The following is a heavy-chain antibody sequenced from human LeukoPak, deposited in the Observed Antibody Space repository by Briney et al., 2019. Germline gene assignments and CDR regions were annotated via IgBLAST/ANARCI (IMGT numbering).Heavy chain of an antibody. J-gene: IGHJ4*02. V-gene: IGHV3-15*01. CDR2: IKSKTDGGTT. D-gene: IGHD6-19*01. Sequence: GGSLRLSCAASGFTFSNAWMSWVRQAPGKGLEWVGRIKSKTDGGTTDYAAPVKGRFTISRDDPKNTLYLQMNSLKTEDTAVYYCTTPYSSGLIAYWGQGTLVTVSS. CDR3: TTPYSSGLIAY. CDR1: GFTFSNAW.